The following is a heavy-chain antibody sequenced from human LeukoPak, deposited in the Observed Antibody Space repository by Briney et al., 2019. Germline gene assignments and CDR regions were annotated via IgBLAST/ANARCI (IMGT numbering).Heavy chain of an antibody. CDR3: VRDPDALDY. V-gene: IGHV3-48*02. Sequence: GGSLRLSCAASGFTFSSYSMNWVRQAPGKGLEWVAYIRRSGNPIYYADSVKGRFTISRDNAKNSLYLQMNSLRDEDTAVYYCVRDPDALDYWGPGTPVTVSS. J-gene: IGHJ4*02. CDR2: IRRSGNPI. CDR1: GFTFSSYS.